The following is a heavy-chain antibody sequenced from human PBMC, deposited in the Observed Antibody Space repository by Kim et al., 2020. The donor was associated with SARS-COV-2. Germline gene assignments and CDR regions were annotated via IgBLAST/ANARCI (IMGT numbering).Heavy chain of an antibody. CDR2: INAGNGNT. CDR1: GYTFTSYA. J-gene: IGHJ4*02. D-gene: IGHD2-15*01. CDR3: ARARYCSGGSCYGFDY. Sequence: ASVKVSCKASGYTFTSYAMHWVRQAPGQRLEWMGWINAGNGNTKYSQKFQGRVTITRYTSASTAYMELSSLRSEDTAVYYCARARYCSGGSCYGFDYWGQGTLVTVSS. V-gene: IGHV1-3*01.